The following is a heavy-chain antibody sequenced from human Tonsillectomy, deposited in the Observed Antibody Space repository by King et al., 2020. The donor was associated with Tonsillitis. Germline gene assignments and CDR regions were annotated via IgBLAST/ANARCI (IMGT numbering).Heavy chain of an antibody. CDR2: IKSQTDGGTI. J-gene: IGHJ6*02. D-gene: IGHD3-10*01. CDR3: TTGGWFGEVAPAYHYDYYGKDV. CDR1: GFAFRKAW. Sequence: VQLVESGGGLVKPGGSLRLSCTASGFAFRKAWMSWVRQAPGKGLEWVGLIKSQTDGGTIDYAAPVTGRFTISRDDSKNTLSLQMNSLKTEGTAVYYCTTGGWFGEVAPAYHYDYYGKDVWGQGTTGTVSS. V-gene: IGHV3-15*01.